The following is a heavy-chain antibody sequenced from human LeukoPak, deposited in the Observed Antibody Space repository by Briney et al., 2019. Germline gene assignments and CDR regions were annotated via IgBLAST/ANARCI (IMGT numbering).Heavy chain of an antibody. CDR2: MNPNSGNT. CDR3: ARSRGYCSSTSCYTFSWFDP. D-gene: IGHD2-2*02. J-gene: IGHJ5*02. Sequence: ASVKVPCKASGYTFTSYDINWVRQATGQGLEWMGWMNPNSGNTGYAQKFQGRVTMTRSTSISTAYMELSSLRSEDTAVYYCARSRGYCSSTSCYTFSWFDPWGQGTLVTVSS. CDR1: GYTFTSYD. V-gene: IGHV1-8*01.